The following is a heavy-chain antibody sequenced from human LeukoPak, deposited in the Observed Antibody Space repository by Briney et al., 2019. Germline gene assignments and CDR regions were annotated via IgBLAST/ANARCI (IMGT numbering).Heavy chain of an antibody. CDR2: IYSGGGT. CDR3: ARVPYSSSPFDY. D-gene: IGHD6-6*01. CDR1: GFTVSSNY. Sequence: GGSLRLSCAASGFTVSSNYMSWVRQAPGKGLEWVSVIYSGGGTYYADSVRGRFTISRDKSKNTLDLQMNSLRVEDTAVYYCARVPYSSSPFDYWGQGTLVTVSS. V-gene: IGHV3-53*01. J-gene: IGHJ4*02.